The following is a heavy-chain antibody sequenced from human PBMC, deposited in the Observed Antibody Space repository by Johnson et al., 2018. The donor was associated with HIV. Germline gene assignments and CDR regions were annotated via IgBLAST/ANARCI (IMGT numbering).Heavy chain of an antibody. CDR2: IRYDGSYK. CDR3: AKDPVQGVGLDI. V-gene: IGHV3-30*02. Sequence: QVQLVESGGGVVQPGGSLRLSCAASGFTFSTYGMYWVRQAPGKGLEWVAFIRYDGSYKYYGDSVKGRFTISRDNSKNTLYMQMNSLRAEDTAVDYCAKDPVQGVGLDIWGQGTMVTVSS. D-gene: IGHD2-8*02. CDR1: GFTFSTYG. J-gene: IGHJ3*02.